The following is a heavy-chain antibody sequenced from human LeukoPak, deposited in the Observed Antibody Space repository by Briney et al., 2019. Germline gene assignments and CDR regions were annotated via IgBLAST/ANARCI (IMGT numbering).Heavy chain of an antibody. J-gene: IGHJ6*02. CDR1: GGSFSGYY. D-gene: IGHD5-18*01. Sequence: SETLSLTCAVYGGSFSGYYWSWIRQPPGKGLEWIGEINHSGSTNYNPSLKSRVTISVDTSKNQFSLKLSSVTAADTAVYYCARGPAGYTKYYYYGMDVWGQGTTVTVSS. CDR2: INHSGST. V-gene: IGHV4-34*01. CDR3: ARGPAGYTKYYYYGMDV.